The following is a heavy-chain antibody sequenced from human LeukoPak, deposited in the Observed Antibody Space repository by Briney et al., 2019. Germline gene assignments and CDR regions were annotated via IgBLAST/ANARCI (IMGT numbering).Heavy chain of an antibody. Sequence: GESLKISCQSSGYNFTPYWIVWVRQMPGKGLEWMGITFAGYSYTIYSPSFQGQVTISADKSISTAYLQWSSLKASDTAMYYCARRGYYYDSSGYYYYWGQGTLVTVSS. CDR3: ARRGYYYDSSGYYYY. CDR2: TFAGYSYT. V-gene: IGHV5-51*01. D-gene: IGHD3-22*01. CDR1: GYNFTPYW. J-gene: IGHJ4*02.